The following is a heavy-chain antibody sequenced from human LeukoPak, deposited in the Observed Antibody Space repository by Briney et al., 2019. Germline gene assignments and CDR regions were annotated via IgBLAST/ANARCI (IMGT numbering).Heavy chain of an antibody. Sequence: ASLKVSCKASGYTFTSYYMHWVRQAPGHGLEWMGIINPSGGSTSYAQKGRGRVTMTRATSTSTVYMGLSSLRSEDTAVYYCARDPSRRIAAAGIDYWGQGTLVTVSS. D-gene: IGHD6-13*01. CDR1: GYTFTSYY. J-gene: IGHJ4*02. V-gene: IGHV1-46*03. CDR3: ARDPSRRIAAAGIDY. CDR2: INPSGGST.